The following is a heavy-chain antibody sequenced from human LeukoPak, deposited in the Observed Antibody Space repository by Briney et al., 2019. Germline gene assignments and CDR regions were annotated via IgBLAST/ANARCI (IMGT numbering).Heavy chain of an antibody. D-gene: IGHD3-9*01. Sequence: GGSLRLSCAASGFTFSTYTVNWVRQAPGKGLEWVSVIYSGGTTYYADSVKGRFTISRDNSKNTLYLQMNTLRAEDTAVYYCARDSDILASDAFDIWGQGTMVTVSS. V-gene: IGHV3-66*01. CDR1: GFTFSTYT. CDR3: ARDSDILASDAFDI. CDR2: IYSGGTT. J-gene: IGHJ3*02.